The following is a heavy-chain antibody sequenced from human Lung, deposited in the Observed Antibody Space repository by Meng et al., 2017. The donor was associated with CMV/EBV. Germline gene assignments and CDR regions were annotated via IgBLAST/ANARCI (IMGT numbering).Heavy chain of an antibody. V-gene: IGHV4-31*03. D-gene: IGHD2-2*01. J-gene: IGHJ6*02. Sequence: SETLSLTCTVSGGSISSCGYYWSWILQHPGKGLEWIGYIYYIGSTYYNPSLKSRVTISVDTSKNQFSLKLSSVTAADTAVYYCARDRCSSTSCYFGSYYYGMDVWGQGTTVTVSS. CDR1: GGSISSCGYY. CDR2: IYYIGST. CDR3: ARDRCSSTSCYFGSYYYGMDV.